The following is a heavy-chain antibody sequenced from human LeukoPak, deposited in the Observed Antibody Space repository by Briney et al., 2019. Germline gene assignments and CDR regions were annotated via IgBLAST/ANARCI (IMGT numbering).Heavy chain of an antibody. V-gene: IGHV1-69*05. J-gene: IGHJ6*03. CDR3: ARVQWKRYYYYYMDV. CDR1: GRTFSSYA. Sequence: SVKLSCKASGRTFSSYAISWAPQAPGQGLEWMGGIIPIFGPANYAQKFQGRVTITTDESTSTAYMELSSLRSEDTAVYYCARVQWKRYYYYYMDVWGKGTTVTVSS. D-gene: IGHD6-19*01. CDR2: IIPIFGPA.